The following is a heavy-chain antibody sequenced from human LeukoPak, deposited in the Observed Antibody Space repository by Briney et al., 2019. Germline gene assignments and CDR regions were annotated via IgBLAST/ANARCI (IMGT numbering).Heavy chain of an antibody. D-gene: IGHD4-11*01. CDR3: ATLDYSSIEVGGAPGEDYFDY. J-gene: IGHJ4*02. V-gene: IGHV1-69*13. Sequence: ASVKVSCKASGGTFSSYAISWVRQAPGQGLEWMGGIIPIFGTANYAQKFQGRVTITADESTSTAYMELSSLRSEDTAVYYCATLDYSSIEVGGAPGEDYFDYWGQGTLVTVSS. CDR1: GGTFSSYA. CDR2: IIPIFGTA.